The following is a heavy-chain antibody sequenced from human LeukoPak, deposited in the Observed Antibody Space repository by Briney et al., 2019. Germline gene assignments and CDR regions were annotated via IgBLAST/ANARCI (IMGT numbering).Heavy chain of an antibody. CDR2: IWYDGSNK. D-gene: IGHD6-19*01. Sequence: PGGSLRLSCAASGFTFSSYGMHWVRQAPAKGLEWVAVIWYDGSNKYYADSVKGRFPISRDNSKNTLYLQMNSLRAEDTAVYYCARDGDIAVAGNQHLDYWGQGTLVTVSP. J-gene: IGHJ4*02. V-gene: IGHV3-33*01. CDR1: GFTFSSYG. CDR3: ARDGDIAVAGNQHLDY.